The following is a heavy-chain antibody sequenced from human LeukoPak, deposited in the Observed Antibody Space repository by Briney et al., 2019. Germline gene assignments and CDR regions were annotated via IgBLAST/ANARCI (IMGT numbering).Heavy chain of an antibody. CDR1: AFTFTWHG. J-gene: IGHJ2*01. D-gene: IGHD2-2*01. V-gene: IGHV3-30*02. CDR3: TVVVVPPAVWHLDV. CDR2: IGADVRQK. Sequence: GGSLRLSFSPSAFTFTWHGSHWVRRAPGKGLEWVAFIGADVRQKYFADSVEGRLAISRDNSRISLYLQMDGLRSEDRAVYYCTVVVVPPAVWHLDVWGRGKLVTVS.